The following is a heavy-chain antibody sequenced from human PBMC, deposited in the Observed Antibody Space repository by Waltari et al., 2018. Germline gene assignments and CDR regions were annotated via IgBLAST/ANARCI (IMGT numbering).Heavy chain of an antibody. CDR3: ARSDYTVTNYYYYGMDV. CDR2: IIPIFGKA. V-gene: IGHV1-69*12. D-gene: IGHD4-17*01. Sequence: QVQLVQSGAEVKKPGSSVKVSCKASGGTFSSYAISWARQAPGQGLEWMGGIIPIFGKANYAQKFQGRVTITADESTSTAYMELSSLRSEDTAVYYCARSDYTVTNYYYYGMDVWGQGTTVTVSS. J-gene: IGHJ6*02. CDR1: GGTFSSYA.